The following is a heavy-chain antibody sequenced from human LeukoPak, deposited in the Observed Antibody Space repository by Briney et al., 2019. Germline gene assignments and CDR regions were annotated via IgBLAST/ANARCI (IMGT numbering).Heavy chain of an antibody. CDR3: ARDRGVPGPGNGLDI. CDR2: VKPNSGDS. D-gene: IGHD2-8*01. J-gene: IGHJ3*02. Sequence: ASVKVSCKASGYTFTNYHMHWVRQAPGQGLEWMGLVKPNSGDSDFVQKFQGRVTVTTDVSITTIHMELNNLRSDDTAVYYCARDRGVPGPGNGLDIWGQGTMVTVSS. CDR1: GYTFTNYH. V-gene: IGHV1-2*06.